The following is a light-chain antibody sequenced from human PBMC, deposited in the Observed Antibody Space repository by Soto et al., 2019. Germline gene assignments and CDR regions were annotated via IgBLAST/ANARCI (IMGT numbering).Light chain of an antibody. Sequence: QSVLTQPPSVSAAPGQKVTISCSGSNSNVGSNYVSWYQHLPGTAPKLLMYNNNHRPSGIRDRVSGSSSGTSATLDITGLPTGEGAVYYWVVWDSSLSAAVFGGGTKLTVL. V-gene: IGLV1-51*01. J-gene: IGLJ2*01. CDR1: NSNVGSNY. CDR2: NNN. CDR3: VVWDSSLSAAV.